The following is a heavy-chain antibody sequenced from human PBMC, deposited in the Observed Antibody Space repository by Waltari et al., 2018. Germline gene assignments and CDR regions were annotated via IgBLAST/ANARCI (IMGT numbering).Heavy chain of an antibody. Sequence: QVQLVQSGAEVKKPGASVKVSCKASGYTFTGYYMHWVRQAPGQGLEWMGWINPNSGGTNYAQKFQGRVTMTRDTSISTAYMELSRLRSDDTAVYYCATSRAYYYDSSGYYLDYWGQGTLVIVSS. CDR3: ATSRAYYYDSSGYYLDY. CDR1: GYTFTGYY. V-gene: IGHV1-2*02. J-gene: IGHJ4*02. CDR2: INPNSGGT. D-gene: IGHD3-22*01.